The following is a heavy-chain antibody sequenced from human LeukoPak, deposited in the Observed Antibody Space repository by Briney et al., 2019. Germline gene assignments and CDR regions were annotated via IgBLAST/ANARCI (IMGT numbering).Heavy chain of an antibody. CDR2: FYSGGST. J-gene: IGHJ4*02. CDR3: ARGGNYGPFDY. CDR1: GFTVSSNY. Sequence: GGSLRLSCEASGFTVSSNYMSWVRQAPGKGLEWVSVFYSGGSTYYAGSVKGRFTISRDNSKNTLYLQMNSLRGEDTAVYYCARGGNYGPFDYWGQGTLVSVSS. V-gene: IGHV3-53*01. D-gene: IGHD3-10*01.